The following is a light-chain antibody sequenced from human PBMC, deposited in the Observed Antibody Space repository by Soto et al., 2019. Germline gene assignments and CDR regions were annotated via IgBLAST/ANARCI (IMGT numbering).Light chain of an antibody. CDR2: EVS. V-gene: IGLV2-14*01. CDR1: SSDVGGYNY. J-gene: IGLJ3*02. CDR3: RSYTSGSTWV. Sequence: QSALTQPASVSGSPGQSITISCTGTSSDVGGYNYVSWYQQHPGKAPKLMIYEVSNRPSGVSNRFSGSKSGNTASLTISGLQAEDEADYYCRSYTSGSTWVFGGGTQVTVL.